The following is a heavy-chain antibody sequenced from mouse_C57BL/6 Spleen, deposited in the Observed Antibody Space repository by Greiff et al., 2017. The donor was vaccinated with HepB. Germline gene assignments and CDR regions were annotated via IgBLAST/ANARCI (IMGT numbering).Heavy chain of an antibody. Sequence: EVQLVESGGGLVKPGGSLKLSCAASGFTFSDYGMHWVRQAPEKGLEWVAYISSGSSTIYYADTVKGRFTISRDNTKNTLFLQMTSLRSEDTAMYYCARGVGSLFDYWGQGTTLTVSS. CDR3: ARGVGSLFDY. J-gene: IGHJ2*01. CDR1: GFTFSDYG. D-gene: IGHD1-1*01. CDR2: ISSGSSTI. V-gene: IGHV5-17*01.